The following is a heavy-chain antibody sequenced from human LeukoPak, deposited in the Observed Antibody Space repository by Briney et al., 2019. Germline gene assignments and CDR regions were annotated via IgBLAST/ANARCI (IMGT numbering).Heavy chain of an antibody. Sequence: SETLSLTCTVSGYSISSGYYWGWIRQPPGKGLEWIGGIYHSGSTYYNPSLKSRVTISVDTSKNQFSLKLSSVTAADTAVYYCARMNRPGIVGAVYFDYWGQGTLVTVSS. V-gene: IGHV4-38-2*02. CDR1: GYSISSGYY. CDR3: ARMNRPGIVGAVYFDY. D-gene: IGHD1-26*01. J-gene: IGHJ4*02. CDR2: IYHSGST.